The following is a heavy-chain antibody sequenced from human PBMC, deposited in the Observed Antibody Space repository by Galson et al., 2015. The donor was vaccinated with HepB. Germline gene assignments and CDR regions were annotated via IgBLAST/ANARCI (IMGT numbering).Heavy chain of an antibody. D-gene: IGHD6-19*01. Sequence: SLRLSCAASGFTVSSSYMNWVRQAPGKGLEWVSIIYSDGSTYYADSVKGRFTISRDNSKNTVYLQMNSLRAEDTAVYYCARDAPDSSGWYYFDYWGQGTLVTVSS. CDR1: GFTVSSSY. V-gene: IGHV3-66*01. CDR3: ARDAPDSSGWYYFDY. CDR2: IYSDGST. J-gene: IGHJ4*02.